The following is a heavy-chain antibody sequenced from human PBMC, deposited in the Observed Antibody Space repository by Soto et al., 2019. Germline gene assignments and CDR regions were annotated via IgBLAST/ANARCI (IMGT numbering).Heavy chain of an antibody. CDR2: ITSSSTYR. Sequence: GGSLRLSCAASGFTFSTYSMNWVRQAPGKGLEWVSDITSSSTYRFYADSVKGRFTISRDDAKNSLYLQMNSLRAEDTGVYYCARDLGLAVATLTLDYWGQGTLVTVSS. V-gene: IGHV3-21*01. CDR3: ARDLGLAVATLTLDY. CDR1: GFTFSTYS. J-gene: IGHJ4*02. D-gene: IGHD2-15*01.